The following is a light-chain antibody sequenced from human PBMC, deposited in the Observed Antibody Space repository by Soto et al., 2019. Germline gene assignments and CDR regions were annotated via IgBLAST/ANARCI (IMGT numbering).Light chain of an antibody. Sequence: QSALTQPASVSGSPGQSITISCTGTSSDVGGYNYVSWYQQQAGKAPKLLIYEVNYRPSGVSDRFSGSKYGTTASLTISGLQAEDEADYYCSSYPTTKNCVFGTGTKVTVL. J-gene: IGLJ1*01. CDR1: SSDVGGYNY. V-gene: IGLV2-14*01. CDR2: EVN. CDR3: SSYPTTKNCV.